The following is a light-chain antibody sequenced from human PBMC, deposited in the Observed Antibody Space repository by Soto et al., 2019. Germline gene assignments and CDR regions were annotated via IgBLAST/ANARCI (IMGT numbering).Light chain of an antibody. Sequence: QSVLTQPPSVSAAPGQKVTISCSGSSSNIGNNYVSWYQQLPGTAPKLLIYDNNKRPAGIPDRFSGSKSGTSATLVITGLQNGDEADYYCGTWDSSLSAGVFGGVTKLTVL. CDR1: SSNIGNNY. J-gene: IGLJ3*02. CDR2: DNN. CDR3: GTWDSSLSAGV. V-gene: IGLV1-51*01.